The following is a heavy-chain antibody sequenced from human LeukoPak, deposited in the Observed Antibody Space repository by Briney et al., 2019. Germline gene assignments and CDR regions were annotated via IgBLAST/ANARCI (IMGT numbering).Heavy chain of an antibody. CDR1: GGSISSGGYY. CDR2: IYYSGST. J-gene: IGHJ4*02. CDR3: AREHVLPLGGWFGELDY. V-gene: IGHV4-31*03. D-gene: IGHD3-10*01. Sequence: PSETLSLTCTVSGGSISSGGYYWSWIRQHPGKGLEWIGYIYYSGSTYYNPSLKSRVTISVDTSKNQFSLKLSSVTAADTAVYYCAREHVLPLGGWFGELDYWGQGTLVTVSS.